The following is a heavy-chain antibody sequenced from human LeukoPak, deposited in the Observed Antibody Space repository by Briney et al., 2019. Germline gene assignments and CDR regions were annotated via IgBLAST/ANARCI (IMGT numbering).Heavy chain of an antibody. V-gene: IGHV3-13*01. D-gene: IGHD2-2*02. J-gene: IGHJ4*02. Sequence: GGSLRLSCAASGFTFSSYDMHWVRQATGKGLEWVSAIGTAGDTYYPGSVKGRFTISRENAKNSLYLQMNSLRAEDTAVYYCARIPGPYCTSSDCYTLDDWGQGALVTVSS. CDR1: GFTFSSYD. CDR3: ARIPGPYCTSSDCYTLDD. CDR2: IGTAGDT.